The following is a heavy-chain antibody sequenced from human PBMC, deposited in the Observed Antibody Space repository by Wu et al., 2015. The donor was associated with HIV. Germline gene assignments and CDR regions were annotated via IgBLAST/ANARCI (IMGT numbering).Heavy chain of an antibody. CDR2: INPNSGGT. V-gene: IGHV1-2*02. CDR1: GYTFTGYY. Sequence: QVQLVQSGTQVQKPGTSVKVSCKASGYTFTGYYMHWVRQAPGQGLEWMGWINPNSGGTNYAQKFQGRVTMTRDTSISTAYMELSRLRSDDTAVYYCARVEAAATNDDAFDIWGQGTMVTSLQ. D-gene: IGHD6-13*01. CDR3: ARVEAAATNDDAFDI. J-gene: IGHJ3*02.